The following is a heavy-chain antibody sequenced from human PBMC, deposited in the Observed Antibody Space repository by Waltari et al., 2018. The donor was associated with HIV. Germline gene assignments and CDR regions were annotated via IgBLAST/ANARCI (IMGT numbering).Heavy chain of an antibody. V-gene: IGHV3-23*01. CDR2: ISGSGGST. CDR1: GFTFSSYA. J-gene: IGHJ3*02. Sequence: EVQLLESGGGLVQPGGSLRLSCAASGFTFSSYAMSWVRQAPGKGLEWVSAISGSGGSTYYADSVKGRFTISRDNSKNTLYLQMNSLRAEDTAVYYCAKMDSVPAATNLDAFDIWGQGTMVTVSS. CDR3: AKMDSVPAATNLDAFDI. D-gene: IGHD2-2*01.